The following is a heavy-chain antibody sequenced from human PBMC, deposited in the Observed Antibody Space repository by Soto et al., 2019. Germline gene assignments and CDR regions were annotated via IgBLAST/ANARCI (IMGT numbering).Heavy chain of an antibody. CDR2: INHSGST. CDR3: ARGVRHLGELSLLYYYYYYYMDV. J-gene: IGHJ6*03. CDR1: GGSFSGYY. Sequence: SETLSLTCAVYGGSFSGYYWSWIRQPPGKGLEWIGEINHSGSTNYNPSLKSRVTISVDTSKNQFSLKLSSVTAADTAVYYCARGVRHLGELSLLYYYYYYYMDVWXKGTTVTVSS. V-gene: IGHV4-34*01. D-gene: IGHD3-16*02.